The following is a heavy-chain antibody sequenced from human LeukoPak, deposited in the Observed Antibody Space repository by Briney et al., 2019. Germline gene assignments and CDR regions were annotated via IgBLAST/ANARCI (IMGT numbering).Heavy chain of an antibody. CDR2: ISGSGGST. CDR3: ARDDWLPTGFDI. D-gene: IGHD5-18*01. CDR1: GFTFSSYA. Sequence: GGSLRLSCAASGFTFSSYAMSWVRQAPGKGLEWVSAISGSGGSTYYADSVKGRFTISRDNAKNSLYLQMNSLRAEDTAVYYCARDDWLPTGFDIWGQGTMVTVSS. J-gene: IGHJ3*02. V-gene: IGHV3-23*01.